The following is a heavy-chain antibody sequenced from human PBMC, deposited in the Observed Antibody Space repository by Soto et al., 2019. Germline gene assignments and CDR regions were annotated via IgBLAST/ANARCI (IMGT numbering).Heavy chain of an antibody. V-gene: IGHV1-8*01. CDR1: GYTFTSYD. J-gene: IGHJ4*02. CDR2: MNPNSGNT. CDR3: ARRREPRRQWHRHRPLGHFYY. Sequence: QVQLVQSGAEVKKPGASVKVSCKASGYTFTSYDINWVRQATGQGLEWMGWMNPNSGNTGYAQKFQGRVTMTRNTSISTAYMELSSLRSEDTAVYYCARRREPRRQWHRHRPLGHFYYWGQGTLVTVSS. D-gene: IGHD6-19*01.